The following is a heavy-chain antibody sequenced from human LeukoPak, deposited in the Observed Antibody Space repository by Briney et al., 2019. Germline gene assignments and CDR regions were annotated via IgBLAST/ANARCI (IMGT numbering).Heavy chain of an antibody. CDR1: GFIFSTYA. CDR3: AKEVQLYDFWSGYYFDY. V-gene: IGHV3-23*01. D-gene: IGHD3-3*01. Sequence: GVLRLSCAASGFIFSTYAMSWVRQAPGKGLEWVSAISGSGGSTYYADSVKGRFTISRDNSKNTLYLQMNSLRAEDTAVYYCAKEVQLYDFWSGYYFDYWGQGTLVTVSS. CDR2: ISGSGGST. J-gene: IGHJ4*02.